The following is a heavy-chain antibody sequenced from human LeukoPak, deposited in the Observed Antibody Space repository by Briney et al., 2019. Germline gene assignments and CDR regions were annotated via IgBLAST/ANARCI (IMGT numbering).Heavy chain of an antibody. CDR1: GFTFDDYA. CDR3: AREGTGTAFDY. Sequence: GGSLRLSCAASGFTFDDYAMHWVRQAPGKGLEWVSGISWNSGSIGYADSVKGRFTISRDNAKNSLYLQMNSLRAEDTAVYYCAREGTGTAFDYWGQGTLVTVSS. CDR2: ISWNSGSI. J-gene: IGHJ4*02. D-gene: IGHD1-7*01. V-gene: IGHV3-9*01.